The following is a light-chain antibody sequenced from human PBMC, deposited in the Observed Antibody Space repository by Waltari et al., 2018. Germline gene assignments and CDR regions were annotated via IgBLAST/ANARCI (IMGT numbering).Light chain of an antibody. CDR2: NTN. Sequence: QTVVTPEPSLSVSPGGTVAPTCAFRSCSLSPTSHVRWYQQSPGQTPRTLVYNTNIRSSGVPDRFSGSSLGNKAALIITGAQADDECDYYCLVYMGSGIWVFGGGTKLTVL. CDR1: SCSLSPTSH. V-gene: IGLV8-61*01. J-gene: IGLJ3*02. CDR3: LVYMGSGIWV.